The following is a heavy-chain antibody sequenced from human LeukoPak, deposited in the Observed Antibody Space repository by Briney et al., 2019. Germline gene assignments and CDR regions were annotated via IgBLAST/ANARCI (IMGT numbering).Heavy chain of an antibody. V-gene: IGHV3-23*01. CDR1: RFSFDNYA. CDR3: ARVGYSSAWYYFDY. D-gene: IGHD6-13*01. CDR2: VSGGGGSP. J-gene: IGHJ4*02. Sequence: PGGSLRLSCAASRFSFDNYAMGWVRQAPGKGLEWVAGVSGGGGSPYYADSVKGRFAISRDRSKNTMYLQMNRLRVEDTALYYCARVGYSSAWYYFDYWGQGTLVTVSS.